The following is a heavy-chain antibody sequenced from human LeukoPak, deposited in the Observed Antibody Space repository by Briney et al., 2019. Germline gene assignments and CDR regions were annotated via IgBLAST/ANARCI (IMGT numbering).Heavy chain of an antibody. CDR3: ANRACGGDSR. CDR2: INPQSGGT. CDR1: GYTFTGYY. V-gene: IGHV1-2*02. Sequence: GASVKVSYKASGYTFTGYYMHWVRQAPGQGLEWMGWINPQSGGTNYAQKFQGRVTMTSDTSITTAYMELSSLTSDDTAMYYCANRACGGDSRCGQGTLVTVSS. J-gene: IGHJ4*02. D-gene: IGHD2-21*02.